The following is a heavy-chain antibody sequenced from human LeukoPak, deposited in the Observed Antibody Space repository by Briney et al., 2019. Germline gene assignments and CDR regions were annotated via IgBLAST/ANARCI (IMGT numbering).Heavy chain of an antibody. CDR3: ARETLNYDFWSGYYVGAPTDV. CDR1: GGSISSSSYY. CDR2: IYYSGST. V-gene: IGHV4-39*07. Sequence: SETLSLTCTVSGGSISSSSYYWGWIRQPPGKGLEWIGSIYYSGSTYYNPSLKSRVTMSVDTSKNQFSLKLSSVTAADTAVYYCARETLNYDFWSGYYVGAPTDVWGKGTTVTVSS. D-gene: IGHD3-3*01. J-gene: IGHJ6*04.